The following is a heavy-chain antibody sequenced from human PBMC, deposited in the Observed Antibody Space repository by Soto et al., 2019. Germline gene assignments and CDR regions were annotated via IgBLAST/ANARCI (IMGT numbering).Heavy chain of an antibody. CDR1: GYPFTSYD. J-gene: IGHJ4*02. CDR3: VRGRVMITFGVVIVIDY. D-gene: IGHD3-16*02. Sequence: ASLKVSCKSSGYPFTSYDSNWVRQATGQGLEWMGWINPNTGYTDYAQKFQGRVTMTGNTSITTAYMELSSLRSEDTAVYYCVRGRVMITFGVVIVIDYWGQGSPVTVSS. CDR2: INPNTGYT. V-gene: IGHV1-8*01.